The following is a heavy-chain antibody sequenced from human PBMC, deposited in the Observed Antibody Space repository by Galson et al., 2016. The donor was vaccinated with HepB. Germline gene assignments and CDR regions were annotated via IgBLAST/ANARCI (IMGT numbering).Heavy chain of an antibody. CDR2: IYPADSDT. CDR1: TYSFNTYW. J-gene: IGHJ4*02. CDR3: ARRTRGVAGTGFDY. V-gene: IGHV5-51*01. D-gene: IGHD3/OR15-3a*01. Sequence: QSGAEVKKPGESLKISCKGSTYSFNTYWIGWARQLPGKGLEWMGIIYPADSDTRYSPSFRCQVTISADKSITTAYLQWSSLKASDTAMYYCARRTRGVAGTGFDYWGQGTQVTVSS.